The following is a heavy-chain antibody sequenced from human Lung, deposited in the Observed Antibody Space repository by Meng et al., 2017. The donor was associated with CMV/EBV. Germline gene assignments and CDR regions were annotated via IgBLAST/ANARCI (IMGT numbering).Heavy chain of an antibody. D-gene: IGHD3-22*01. CDR2: IRSTPYGGTT. Sequence: GESLKISCTTSGFTFRDYSLGWVRQAPGKGLEWVGFIRSTPYGGTTEYAASVKGRFSISRDDSESIAYLQMNSLKTEDTAVYYCTRELQVYFYHNSGYYHPPGYWGQGTXVTGSS. J-gene: IGHJ4*02. CDR1: GFTFRDYS. V-gene: IGHV3-49*04. CDR3: TRELQVYFYHNSGYYHPPGY.